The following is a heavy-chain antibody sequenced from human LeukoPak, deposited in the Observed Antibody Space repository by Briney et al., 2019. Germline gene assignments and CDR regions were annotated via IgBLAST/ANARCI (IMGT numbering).Heavy chain of an antibody. CDR2: IYTSGHT. V-gene: IGHV4-4*07. Sequence: PSGTLSLTCTVSGASISIYYWTWIRQPAEKGLEWIGRIYTSGHTNYNPSLQSRVTISIDTSKNQFSLKLSSVTAADTAVYYCARDTGTAHFDSWGQGTLVTVSS. J-gene: IGHJ4*02. D-gene: IGHD1-1*01. CDR3: ARDTGTAHFDS. CDR1: GASISIYY.